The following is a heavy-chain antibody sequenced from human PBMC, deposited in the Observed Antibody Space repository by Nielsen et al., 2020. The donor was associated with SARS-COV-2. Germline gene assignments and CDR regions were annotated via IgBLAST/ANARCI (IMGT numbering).Heavy chain of an antibody. D-gene: IGHD3-16*02. J-gene: IGHJ4*02. Sequence: GESLKISCAASGFTFSSYSMNWVRQAPGKGLEWVSYISSSSSTIYYADSVKGRFTISRDNAKNSLYLQMNSLRAEDTAVYYCAREAYYDYVWGSYRYQFDYWGQGTLVTVSS. CDR2: ISSSSSTI. CDR1: GFTFSSYS. CDR3: AREAYYDYVWGSYRYQFDY. V-gene: IGHV3-48*01.